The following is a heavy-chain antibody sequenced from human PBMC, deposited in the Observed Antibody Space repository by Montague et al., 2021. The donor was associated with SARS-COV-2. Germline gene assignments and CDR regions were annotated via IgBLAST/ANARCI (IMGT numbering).Heavy chain of an antibody. CDR2: IHDSGST. D-gene: IGHD2-2*01. CDR3: ARVRRPSYCSSTSCRAERYFDY. Sequence: SETLSLTCMVSGASIRSYSWSWIRQPPGKGLEWIGYIHDSGSTKYNPSLESRVTISVDTSKNQFSLKLSSVTAADTAVYYCARVRRPSYCSSTSCRAERYFDYWGQGTLVTVAS. J-gene: IGHJ4*02. V-gene: IGHV4-59*12. CDR1: GASIRSYS.